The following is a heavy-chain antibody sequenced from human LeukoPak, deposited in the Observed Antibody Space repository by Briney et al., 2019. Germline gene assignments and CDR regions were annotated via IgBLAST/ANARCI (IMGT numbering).Heavy chain of an antibody. J-gene: IGHJ4*02. D-gene: IGHD5-18*01. CDR3: ARSTNTAMVPGAFDY. Sequence: SQTLSLTCAVSGGSISSGGYSWSWIRQPPGKGLEWIGYIYHSGSTYYNPSLKSRVTISVDRSKNQFSLKLSSVTAADTAVYYCARSTNTAMVPGAFDYWGQGTLVTVSS. CDR1: GGSISSGGYS. V-gene: IGHV4-30-2*01. CDR2: IYHSGST.